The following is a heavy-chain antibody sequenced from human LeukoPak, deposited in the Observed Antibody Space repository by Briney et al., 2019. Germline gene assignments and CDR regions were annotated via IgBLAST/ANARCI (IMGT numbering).Heavy chain of an antibody. CDR1: GFTFTICA. V-gene: IGHV3-23*01. J-gene: IGHJ4*02. CDR2: ISGSGGST. D-gene: IGHD3-10*01. CDR3: AKADGSYKTLIDY. Sequence: PGGSLRLSYAASGFTFTICAMNWVRQAPGKGLEWVSGISGSGGSTYYADSVKGRFTISRDSSKNTVYLQMNSLRAEDTAVYYCAKADGSYKTLIDYWGQGTLVTVSS.